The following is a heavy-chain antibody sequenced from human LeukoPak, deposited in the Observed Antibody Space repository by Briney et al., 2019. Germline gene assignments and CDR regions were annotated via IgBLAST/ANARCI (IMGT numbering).Heavy chain of an antibody. V-gene: IGHV3-33*01. CDR3: ASSNGDYYFDY. D-gene: IGHD4-17*01. CDR1: GFTFSSYG. Sequence: GSLRLSCAASGFTFSSYGMHWVRQAPGKGLEWVAVIWYDGSNKYYADSVKGRFTISRDNSKNTLYLQMNSLRAEDTAVYYCASSNGDYYFDYWGQGTLVTVSS. CDR2: IWYDGSNK. J-gene: IGHJ4*02.